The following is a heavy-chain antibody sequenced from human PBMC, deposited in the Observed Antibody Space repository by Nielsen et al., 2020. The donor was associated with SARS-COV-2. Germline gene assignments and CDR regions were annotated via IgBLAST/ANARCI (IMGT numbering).Heavy chain of an antibody. V-gene: IGHV4-34*01. CDR2: INHSGST. D-gene: IGHD3-22*01. CDR3: ARGRLSSYFDTSGYLFDY. J-gene: IGHJ4*02. CDR1: GGSFSGNY. Sequence: SETLSLTCAVYGGSFSGNYWSWIRQPPGKGLEWIGEINHSGSTNYNPSLKSRVTISVDTSKNQFSLKLRSVTAADTAVYYCARGRLSSYFDTSGYLFDYWGQGTLVTVSS.